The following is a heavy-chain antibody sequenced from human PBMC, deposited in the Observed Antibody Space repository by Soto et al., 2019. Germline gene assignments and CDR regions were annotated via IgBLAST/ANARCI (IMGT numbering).Heavy chain of an antibody. V-gene: IGHV1-3*05. CDR2: INAGNGNT. CDR3: ARSAISPFGGLIGPFDY. CDR1: GYTFTGYA. D-gene: IGHD3-16*02. J-gene: IGHJ4*02. Sequence: QVQLVQSGAEEKKPGASVKVSCEASGYTFTGYAIHWVRQAPGQRLEWMGWINAGNGNTKYSQKFRGRVTITRDTSASTAYMELSSLRSEDTAVYYCARSAISPFGGLIGPFDYWGQGNLVIVSS.